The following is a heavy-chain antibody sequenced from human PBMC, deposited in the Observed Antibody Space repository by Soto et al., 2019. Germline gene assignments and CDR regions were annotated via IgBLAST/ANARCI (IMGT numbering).Heavy chain of an antibody. Sequence: ASVKVSCKASGYTFTSYDINWVRQATGQGLEWMGWMNPNSGNTGYAQKFQGRVTMTRNTSISTAYMELSSLRSEDTAVYYCARGLMVRGVRSYYMDVWGKGTTVTVSS. V-gene: IGHV1-8*01. CDR3: ARGLMVRGVRSYYMDV. J-gene: IGHJ6*03. CDR1: GYTFTSYD. CDR2: MNPNSGNT. D-gene: IGHD3-10*01.